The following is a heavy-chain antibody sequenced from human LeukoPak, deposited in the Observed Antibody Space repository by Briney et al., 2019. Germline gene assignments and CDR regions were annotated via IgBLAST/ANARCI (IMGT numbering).Heavy chain of an antibody. CDR1: GYSFTTYW. Sequence: GESLKISCKGSGYSFTTYWIGWVRQKPGKGLEWMGIIYPGDSDTRYSPSFQGQVTISADKSITTAYLQWSSLKASDTAMYYCARVGYSYGYVGWFDPWGQGTLVTVSS. V-gene: IGHV5-51*01. J-gene: IGHJ5*02. CDR2: IYPGDSDT. D-gene: IGHD5-18*01. CDR3: ARVGYSYGYVGWFDP.